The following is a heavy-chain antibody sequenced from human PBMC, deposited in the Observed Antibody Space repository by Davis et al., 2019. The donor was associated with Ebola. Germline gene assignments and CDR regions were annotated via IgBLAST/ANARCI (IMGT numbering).Heavy chain of an antibody. D-gene: IGHD1-1*01. V-gene: IGHV4-4*02. J-gene: IGHJ6*02. CDR1: GGSISSSNW. CDR2: IYHSGST. Sequence: SETLSLTCAVSGGSISSSNWWSWVRQPPGKGLEWIGEIYHSGSTNYNPSLKSRVTISVDTSKNQFSLKLSSVTAADTAVFYCARSTTLVYYYGMDVWGQGTTVTVSS. CDR3: ARSTTLVYYYGMDV.